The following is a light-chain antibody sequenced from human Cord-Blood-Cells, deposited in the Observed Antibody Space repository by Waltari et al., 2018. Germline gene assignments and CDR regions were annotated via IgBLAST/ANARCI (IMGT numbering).Light chain of an antibody. CDR2: WAS. CDR3: QQYYSTPYT. CDR1: PSVLDSSNNKNY. V-gene: IGKV4-1*01. Sequence: DIVMTQSPDSLAVSLVERATINCTSSPSVLDSSNNKNYLAWYQQKPGQPPKLLIYWASTRESGVPDRFSGSGSGTDFTLTISSLQAKDVAVYYCQQYYSTPYTFGQGTKLEIK. J-gene: IGKJ2*01.